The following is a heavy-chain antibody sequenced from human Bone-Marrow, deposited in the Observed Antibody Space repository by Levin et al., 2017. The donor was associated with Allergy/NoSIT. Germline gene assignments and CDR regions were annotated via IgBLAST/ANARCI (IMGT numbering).Heavy chain of an antibody. D-gene: IGHD6-19*01. CDR2: VRNKASSDTT. V-gene: IGHV3-72*01. J-gene: IGHJ4*02. CDR1: GFTFSDHY. Sequence: PGGSLRLSCAASGFTFSDHYMDWVRQAPGKGLEWVGRVRNKASSDTTEYAASVKGRFSISRDDSKNSLYLQMNSLKTEDTAVYYCATLSPGIAVGTAWGWGQGTLVTVSS. CDR3: ATLSPGIAVGTAWG.